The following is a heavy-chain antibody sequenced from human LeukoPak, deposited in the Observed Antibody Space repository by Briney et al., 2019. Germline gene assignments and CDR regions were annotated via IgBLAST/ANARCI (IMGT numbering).Heavy chain of an antibody. CDR2: ISGSGGST. V-gene: IGHV3-23*01. D-gene: IGHD6-13*01. Sequence: SGGPLRLSCAASGFTFSSYAMSWVRQAPGKGLEWVSAISGSGGSTYYADSVRGRFTISRDNSKNTLYLQMNSLRAEDTAVYYCATCDSSSRKCPYDFWGKGTTVTVSS. CDR1: GFTFSSYA. J-gene: IGHJ6*04. CDR3: ATCDSSSRKCPYDF.